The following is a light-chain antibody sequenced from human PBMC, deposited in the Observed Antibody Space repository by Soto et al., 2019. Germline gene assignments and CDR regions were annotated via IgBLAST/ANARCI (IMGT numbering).Light chain of an antibody. V-gene: IGLV2-14*03. J-gene: IGLJ1*01. Sequence: QSVLTQPASVSGFPGQAIAISCIGERTDGDGHDYVSWYQQHPGQAPQLIIYDVYNRPSGVSDRFSGSKSGNTASLVISGLQAEDEADYFCTSYTASSPFYVFGAGTKVTVL. CDR1: RTDGDGHDY. CDR3: TSYTASSPFYV. CDR2: DVY.